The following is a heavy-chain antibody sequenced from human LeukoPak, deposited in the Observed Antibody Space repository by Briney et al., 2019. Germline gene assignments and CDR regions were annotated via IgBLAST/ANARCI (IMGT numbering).Heavy chain of an antibody. D-gene: IGHD6-6*01. CDR1: GFTFSSYG. Sequence: PGGSLRHSCAASGFTFSSYGMHWVRQAPGKGLEWVAVISYDGSNKYYADSVKGRFTISRDNSKNTLYLQMNSLRAEDTAVYYCASSSLDFDYWGQGTLVTVSS. CDR2: ISYDGSNK. J-gene: IGHJ4*02. CDR3: ASSSLDFDY. V-gene: IGHV3-30*03.